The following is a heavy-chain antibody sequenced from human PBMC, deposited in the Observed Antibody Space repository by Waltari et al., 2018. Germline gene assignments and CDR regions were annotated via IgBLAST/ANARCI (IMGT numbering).Heavy chain of an antibody. D-gene: IGHD5-18*01. Sequence: QLQLQESGPGLVKPSETLSLTCTVSGGSISSSSYYWGWLRQPPGKGLEWIGSIYYSGSTYYNPSLKSRVTISVDTSKNQFSLKLSSVTAADTAVYYCARHHRQLWFSYYFDYWGQGTLVTVSS. J-gene: IGHJ4*02. CDR1: GGSISSSSYY. V-gene: IGHV4-39*01. CDR3: ARHHRQLWFSYYFDY. CDR2: IYYSGST.